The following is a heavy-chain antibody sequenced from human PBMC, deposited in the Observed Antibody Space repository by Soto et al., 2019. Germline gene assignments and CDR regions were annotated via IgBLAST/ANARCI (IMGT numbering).Heavy chain of an antibody. CDR2: ISGGGVST. Sequence: GGSLRLSCAASGFTFSSYAMSWVRQAPGKGLEWVSGISGGGVSTYYADSLKGRFTISRDNSKNTLYLQMNSLRAEDTAVYYCAKDLTGDVLYFDYWGQGTLVTVSS. CDR1: GFTFSSYA. CDR3: AKDLTGDVLYFDY. J-gene: IGHJ4*02. D-gene: IGHD4-17*01. V-gene: IGHV3-23*01.